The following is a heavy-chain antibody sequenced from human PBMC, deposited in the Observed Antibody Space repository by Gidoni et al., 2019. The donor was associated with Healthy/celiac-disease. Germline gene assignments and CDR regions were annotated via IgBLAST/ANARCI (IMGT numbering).Heavy chain of an antibody. V-gene: IGHV1-8*01. J-gene: IGHJ6*02. CDR2: MNPNSGNT. D-gene: IGHD3-3*01. CDR3: ARAEWRRYDFWTGYYYYGMDV. Sequence: QVQLVQSGAEVKKPGASVKVSCKASGYTFTSYDINWVRQATGQGLEWMGWMNPNSGNTGYAQKFQGRVTMTRNTSISTAYMELSSLRSEDTAVYYCARAEWRRYDFWTGYYYYGMDVWGQGTTVTVSS. CDR1: GYTFTSYD.